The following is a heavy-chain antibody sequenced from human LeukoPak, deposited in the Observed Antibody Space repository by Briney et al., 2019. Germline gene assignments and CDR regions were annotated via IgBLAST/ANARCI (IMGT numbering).Heavy chain of an antibody. Sequence: GGSLRLSCAASGFTFIIYAMHWVRQAPGKGLEYVSAISDEGGNTYYANSVKGRFTISRDNSKNTLFLQMDSLRADDMGVYYCARVDSTGWDDAFDYLGQGTLDSVSS. CDR3: ARVDSTGWDDAFDY. D-gene: IGHD2-8*02. CDR1: GFTFIIYA. CDR2: ISDEGGNT. V-gene: IGHV3-64*01. J-gene: IGHJ4*01.